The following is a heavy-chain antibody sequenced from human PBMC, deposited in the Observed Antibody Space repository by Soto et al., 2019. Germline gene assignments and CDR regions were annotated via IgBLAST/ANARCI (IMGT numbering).Heavy chain of an antibody. V-gene: IGHV3-11*06. CDR2: ISSSSGST. CDR1: GFTFSGYY. J-gene: IGHJ6*02. CDR3: ARDRGGYDRLYYYHGMDV. D-gene: IGHD5-12*01. Sequence: GGSLRLSCAASGFTFSGYYMSWIRQAPGKGLEYISYISSSSGSTNYADSVKGRFTISRDNAKNSLYLQMSSLRAEDTAVYYCARDRGGYDRLYYYHGMDVWGQGTTVTV.